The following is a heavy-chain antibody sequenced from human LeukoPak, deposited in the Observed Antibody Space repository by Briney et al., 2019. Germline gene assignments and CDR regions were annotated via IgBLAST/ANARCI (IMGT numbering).Heavy chain of an antibody. CDR1: GGSISSYY. CDR2: IYYSGST. CDR3: ARDKRGPILY. D-gene: IGHD5-12*01. Sequence: SETLSLACTVSGGSISSYYWSWIRQPPGKGLEWIGYIYYSGSTNYNPSLKSRVTISVDTSKDQFSLKLSSVTAADTAVYYCARDKRGPILYWGQGTLVTVSS. V-gene: IGHV4-59*01. J-gene: IGHJ4*02.